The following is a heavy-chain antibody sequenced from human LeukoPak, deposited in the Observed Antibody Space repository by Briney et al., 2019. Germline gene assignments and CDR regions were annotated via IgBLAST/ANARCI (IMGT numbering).Heavy chain of an antibody. CDR1: GFTFSSYA. CDR3: ARAEGFIAAAGTRGGYNWFDP. V-gene: IGHV3-23*01. CDR2: ISGSGGST. D-gene: IGHD6-13*01. J-gene: IGHJ5*02. Sequence: GGSLRLSCAASGFTFSSYAMSWVRQAPGKGLEWVSAISGSGGSTYYADSVKGRFTISRDNAKNSLYLQMNSLRAEDTAVYYCARAEGFIAAAGTRGGYNWFDPWGQGTLVTVSS.